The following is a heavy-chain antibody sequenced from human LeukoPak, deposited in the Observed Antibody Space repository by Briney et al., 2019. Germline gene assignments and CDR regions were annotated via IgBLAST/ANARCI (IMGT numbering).Heavy chain of an antibody. CDR2: IDNNGIT. CDR1: GESFSGNF. D-gene: IGHD5-24*01. CDR3: ARGAKMATRGFDY. Sequence: SETLSLTCAVSGESFSGNFWTWIRQSPGKGLEWIGEIDNNGITNYNPSLKSRVTMSVDTTRKRFSLRLTSESAADTAVYYCARGAKMATRGFDYWGQGTLVTVSS. J-gene: IGHJ4*02. V-gene: IGHV4-34*01.